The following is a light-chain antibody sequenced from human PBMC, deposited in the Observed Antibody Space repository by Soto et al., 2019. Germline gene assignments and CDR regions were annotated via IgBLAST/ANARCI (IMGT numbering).Light chain of an antibody. CDR3: QQSYSTPYT. CDR2: GAF. CDR1: QSISNY. V-gene: IGKV1-39*01. J-gene: IGKJ2*01. Sequence: DIQMTQSPSSLSASVGGRVTITCRASQSISNYLNWYQQKPGKAPKVLIYGAFSLQSGVPSRFSGSGSGTGFTLTINSLQPEEFATYYCQQSYSTPYTFGQGTKLEIK.